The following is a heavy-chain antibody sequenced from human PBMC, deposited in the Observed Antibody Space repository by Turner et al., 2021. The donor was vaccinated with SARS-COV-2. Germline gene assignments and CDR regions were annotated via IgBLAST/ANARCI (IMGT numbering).Heavy chain of an antibody. Sequence: QVQLVESGGGVVQPGRSLRLSCAASVLPFSSNGMHWVRQAPGKGLEWVAVISYDGSNKYYADSVKGRFTISRDNSKNTLYLQMNSLRAEDTAVYYCAKAETYSSGWSGGRSYYYYYMDVWGEGTTVTVSS. CDR3: AKAETYSSGWSGGRSYYYYYMDV. CDR2: ISYDGSNK. V-gene: IGHV3-30*18. D-gene: IGHD6-19*01. CDR1: VLPFSSNG. J-gene: IGHJ6*03.